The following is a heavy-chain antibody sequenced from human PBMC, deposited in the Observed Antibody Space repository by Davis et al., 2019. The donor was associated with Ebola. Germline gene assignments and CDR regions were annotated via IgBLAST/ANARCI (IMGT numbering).Heavy chain of an antibody. CDR1: GFTFSGSA. D-gene: IGHD4-17*01. CDR2: IRSKANSYAP. J-gene: IGHJ4*02. V-gene: IGHV3-73*01. Sequence: GESLKISCAASGFTFSGSAMHWVRQASGKGLEWVGRIRSKANSYAPAYAASVKGRFTISRDDSKNTAYLQMNSLKTEDTAVYYCTLTVTMIDYWGQGTLVTVSS. CDR3: TLTVTMIDY.